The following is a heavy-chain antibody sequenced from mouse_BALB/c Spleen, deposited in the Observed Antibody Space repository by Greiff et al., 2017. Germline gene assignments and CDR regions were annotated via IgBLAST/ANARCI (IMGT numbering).Heavy chain of an antibody. CDR2: IDPYNGGT. CDR3: ARGGDYYGSSRAWFAY. V-gene: IGHV1S135*01. CDR1: GYSFTGYY. J-gene: IGHJ3*01. D-gene: IGHD1-1*01. Sequence: VQLQQSGPELVKTGASVKISCKASGYSFTGYYMHWVKQSHGKSLEWIGYIDPYNGGTSYNQKFKGKATLTVDKSSSTASMHLNSLTSEDSAVYYCARGGDYYGSSRAWFAYWGQGTLVTVSA.